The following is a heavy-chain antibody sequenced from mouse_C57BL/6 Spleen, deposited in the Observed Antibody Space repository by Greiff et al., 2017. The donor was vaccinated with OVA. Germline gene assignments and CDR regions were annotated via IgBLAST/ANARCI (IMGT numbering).Heavy chain of an antibody. CDR3: ARGGYDYV. Sequence: DVQLQESGPGLVKPSQSLSLTCSVTGYSITSGYYWNWIRQFPGNKLEWMGYISYDGSNNYNPSLKNRISITRDTSKNQFFLKLNSVTTEDTATYYCARGGYDYVWGTGTTVTVSS. D-gene: IGHD2-2*01. CDR2: ISYDGSN. J-gene: IGHJ1*03. CDR1: GYSITSGYY. V-gene: IGHV3-6*01.